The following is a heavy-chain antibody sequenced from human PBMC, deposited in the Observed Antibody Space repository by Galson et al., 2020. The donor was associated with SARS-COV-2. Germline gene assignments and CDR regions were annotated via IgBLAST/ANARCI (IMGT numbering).Heavy chain of an antibody. J-gene: IGHJ4*02. CDR3: ATHYVDTAIPYYFDY. CDR1: GGTFSSYA. V-gene: IGHV1-69*05. CDR2: IIPIFGTA. Sequence: ASVKVSCKASGGTFSSYAISWVRQAPGQGLEWMGGIIPIFGTANYAQKFQGRVTITTDESTSTAYMELSSLRSEDTAVYYCATHYVDTAIPYYFDYWGQGTLVTVSS. D-gene: IGHD5-18*01.